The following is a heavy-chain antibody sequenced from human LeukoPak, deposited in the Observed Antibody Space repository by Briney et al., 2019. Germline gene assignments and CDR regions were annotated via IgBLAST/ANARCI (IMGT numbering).Heavy chain of an antibody. J-gene: IGHJ3*02. Sequence: PGGSLRLSCAASGFSFSTYWMHWVRQAPGKGLVWVSRINSDGSNINYADSVKGRFTISRDNAKNTLYLQMNSLRAEDTAVYYCARGEAPVEGDDAFDIWGQGTMVTVSS. CDR1: GFSFSTYW. CDR3: ARGEAPVEGDDAFDI. CDR2: INSDGSNI. D-gene: IGHD3-16*01. V-gene: IGHV3-74*01.